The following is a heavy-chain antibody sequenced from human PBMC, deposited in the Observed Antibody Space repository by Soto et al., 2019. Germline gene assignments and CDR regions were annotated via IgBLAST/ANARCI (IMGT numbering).Heavy chain of an antibody. J-gene: IGHJ3*02. CDR3: ARGSQDSSKISDAFDI. CDR2: IYTSGST. CDR1: RISIIGYY. D-gene: IGHD3-22*01. V-gene: IGHV4-4*07. Sequence: SDTLTINCAIFRISIIGYYWCRIRKSAGKGLEWIGRIYTSGSTNYNPSLKSRVTMSVDTSKNQFSLKLSSVTAADTAVYYCARGSQDSSKISDAFDIWGQGTMVS.